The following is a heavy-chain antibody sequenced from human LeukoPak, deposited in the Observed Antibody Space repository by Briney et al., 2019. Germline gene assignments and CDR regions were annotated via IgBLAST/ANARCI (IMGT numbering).Heavy chain of an antibody. Sequence: GGSLRLSCAASGFTFSSYSMNWVRQAPGKGLEWISYISSSSSAIYYADSVKGRFTISRDDAKNSLYLQMKSLGPEDTAVYDCARGPQATGGSCYCNFDCRGQGTLVTVSS. J-gene: IGHJ4*02. V-gene: IGHV3-48*01. D-gene: IGHD2-15*01. CDR3: ARGPQATGGSCYCNFDC. CDR1: GFTFSSYS. CDR2: ISSSSSAI.